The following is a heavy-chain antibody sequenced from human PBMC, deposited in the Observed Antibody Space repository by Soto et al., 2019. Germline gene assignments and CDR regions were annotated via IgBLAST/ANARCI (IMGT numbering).Heavy chain of an antibody. Sequence: SLRLSCAASGFTFDDYAMHWVRQAPGKCLEWVSGISWNSGSIGYADSVKGRFTISRDNAKNSLYLQMNSLRAEDTALYYCAKDTYYYDSSGWLGYFDLWGRGTLVTVSS. CDR2: ISWNSGSI. CDR1: GFTFDDYA. J-gene: IGHJ2*01. D-gene: IGHD3-22*01. V-gene: IGHV3-9*01. CDR3: AKDTYYYDSSGWLGYFDL.